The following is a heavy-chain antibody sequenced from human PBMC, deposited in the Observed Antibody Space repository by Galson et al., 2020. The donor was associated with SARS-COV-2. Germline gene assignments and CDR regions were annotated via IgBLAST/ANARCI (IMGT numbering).Heavy chain of an antibody. Sequence: SETLSLTCTVSGGSISSGDYYWSWIRQPPGKGLEWIGYIYYSGSTYYNPSLKSRVTISVDTSKNQFSLKLSSVTAADTAVYYCARAPTYYDFWSGYFKHLGGAFDIWGQGTMVTVSS. D-gene: IGHD3-3*01. J-gene: IGHJ3*02. CDR3: ARAPTYYDFWSGYFKHLGGAFDI. CDR2: IYYSGST. V-gene: IGHV4-30-4*01. CDR1: GGSISSGDYY.